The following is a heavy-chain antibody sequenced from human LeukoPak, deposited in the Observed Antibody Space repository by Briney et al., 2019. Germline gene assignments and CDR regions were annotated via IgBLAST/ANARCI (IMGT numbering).Heavy chain of an antibody. CDR1: GGTFSSYA. J-gene: IGHJ4*02. D-gene: IGHD3-16*02. Sequence: SVKVSCKASGGTFSSYAISWVRQAPGQGLEWMGRIIPILGIANYAQKFQGRVTITADKSTSTAYMELSSLRSEDTAVYYCARDPFYDYVWGSYPQFDYWGQGTLVTVSS. V-gene: IGHV1-69*04. CDR3: ARDPFYDYVWGSYPQFDY. CDR2: IIPILGIA.